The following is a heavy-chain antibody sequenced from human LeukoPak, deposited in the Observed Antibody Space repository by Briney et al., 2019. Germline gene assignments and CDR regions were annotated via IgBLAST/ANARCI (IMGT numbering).Heavy chain of an antibody. D-gene: IGHD6-6*01. CDR2: INPNSGGT. CDR3: ARGPTYSSSFDY. V-gene: IGHV1-2*02. Sequence: GASVKVSCKASGYTFTGYYMHWVRQAPGQGLEWMGWINPNSGGTNYAQEFQGRVTMTRDTSISTAYMELSRLRSDDTAVYYCARGPTYSSSFDYWGQGTLVTVSS. J-gene: IGHJ4*02. CDR1: GYTFTGYY.